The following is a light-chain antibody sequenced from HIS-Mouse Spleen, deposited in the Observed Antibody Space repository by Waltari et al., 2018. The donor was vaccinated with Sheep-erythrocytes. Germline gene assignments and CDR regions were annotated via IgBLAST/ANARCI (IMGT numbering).Light chain of an antibody. CDR3: QQFNNYPRT. CDR2: DDS. CDR1: QGISSA. V-gene: IGKV1D-13*01. J-gene: IGKJ1*01. Sequence: AIQLTQSPSSLSASVGDRVTITCRASQGISSAFAWYQQKPGKAPKLLIYDDSSLESGVPSRFSGSGSGTDFTLTISSLQPEDFATYYCQQFNNYPRTFGQGTKVEIK.